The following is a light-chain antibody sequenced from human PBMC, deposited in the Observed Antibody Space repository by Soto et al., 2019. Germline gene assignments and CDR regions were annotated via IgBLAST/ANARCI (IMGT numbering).Light chain of an antibody. CDR1: QSLNGR. V-gene: IGKV1-5*01. CDR2: DVS. Sequence: DIQMTQSPSTLSASMGARVTITCRASQSLNGRLAWYQQKPGRPPKLLIYDVSFLESGVPSRFSDSGSGTDFNLTISSLRPDDFATFYCQQYKVYPYTFGQGTRLDIQ. CDR3: QQYKVYPYT. J-gene: IGKJ2*01.